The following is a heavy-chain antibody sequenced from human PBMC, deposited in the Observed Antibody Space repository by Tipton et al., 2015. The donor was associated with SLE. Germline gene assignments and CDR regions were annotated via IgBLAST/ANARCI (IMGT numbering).Heavy chain of an antibody. Sequence: SLRLSCAVSGGSISSSNWWGWVRQPPGKGLEWIGEIYHSGSTNYNPSLKSRVTISVDKSKNQFSLKLSSVTAADTAVYYCAKAVAGFFDYWGQGTLVTVSS. CDR1: GGSISSSNW. J-gene: IGHJ4*02. V-gene: IGHV4-4*02. CDR2: IYHSGST. D-gene: IGHD6-19*01. CDR3: AKAVAGFFDY.